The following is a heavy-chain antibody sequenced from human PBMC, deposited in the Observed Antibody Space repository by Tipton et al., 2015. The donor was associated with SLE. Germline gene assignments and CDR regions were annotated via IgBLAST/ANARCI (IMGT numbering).Heavy chain of an antibody. V-gene: IGHV3-7*01. CDR3: ARDMAAAGRFGDY. Sequence: GSLRLSCAASGFTFSSYWMSWVRQAPGKGLEWVANIKQDGSEKYYVDSVKGRFTISRDNAKNSLYLQMNSLRAEDTAVYYCARDMAAAGRFGDYWGQGTLVTVSS. J-gene: IGHJ4*02. CDR1: GFTFSSYW. D-gene: IGHD6-13*01. CDR2: IKQDGSEK.